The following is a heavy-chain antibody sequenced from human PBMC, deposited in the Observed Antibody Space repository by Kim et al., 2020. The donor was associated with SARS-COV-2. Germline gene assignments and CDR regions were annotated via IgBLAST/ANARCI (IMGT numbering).Heavy chain of an antibody. Sequence: GGSLRLSCAASGFTFSSYSMNWVRQAPGKGLEWVSSISSSSSYIYYADSVKGRFTISRDNAKNSLYLQMNSLRAEDTAVYYCARQLERAAGWFDPWGQGTLVTVSS. CDR1: GFTFSSYS. CDR3: ARQLERAAGWFDP. CDR2: ISSSSSYI. J-gene: IGHJ5*02. V-gene: IGHV3-21*01. D-gene: IGHD1-1*01.